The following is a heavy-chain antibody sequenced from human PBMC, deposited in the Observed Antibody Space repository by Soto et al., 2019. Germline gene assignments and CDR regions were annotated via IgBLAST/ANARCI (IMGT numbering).Heavy chain of an antibody. V-gene: IGHV3-48*02. J-gene: IGHJ5*02. Sequence: PGGSLRLSCAASGFTFSIYRMNGVRQTPGKGLEWVSYISGSSGVIYYADSVRGRFTVSRDNAKNSLYLQMNSLRDADTAVYYCTRDGTENGMYRWFDTWGQRTLVTVSS. CDR3: TRDGTENGMYRWFDT. CDR2: ISGSSGVI. CDR1: GFTFSIYR. D-gene: IGHD1-1*01.